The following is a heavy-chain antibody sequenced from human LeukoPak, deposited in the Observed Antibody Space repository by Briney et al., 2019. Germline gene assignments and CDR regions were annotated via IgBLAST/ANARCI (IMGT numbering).Heavy chain of an antibody. V-gene: IGHV1-2*02. CDR2: INPNSGGT. CDR3: ARLHYYDSSGAPFDI. Sequence: GASVKVSCKASGYTFTGYYIHRVRQAPGQGLEWMGWINPNSGGTNYAQKFQGRVTMTRDTSISTAYMELSRLRSDDSAVYYCARLHYYDSSGAPFDIWGQGSMVTVSS. CDR1: GYTFTGYY. D-gene: IGHD3-22*01. J-gene: IGHJ3*02.